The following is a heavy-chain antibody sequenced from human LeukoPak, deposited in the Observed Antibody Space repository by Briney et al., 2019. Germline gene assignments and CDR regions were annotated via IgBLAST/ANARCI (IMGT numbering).Heavy chain of an antibody. CDR3: ARMTLGSWYGELDYYGMDV. CDR2: INPNSGGT. D-gene: IGHD6-13*01. J-gene: IGHJ6*02. Sequence: ASVKVSCKPSGYKFTAYYMHWVRQAPGQGLEWMGWINPNSGGTNYAQKFQGRVTMTRDTSISTAYMELSRLRSDDTAEYYCARMTLGSWYGELDYYGMDVWGQGTTVTVSS. CDR1: GYKFTAYY. V-gene: IGHV1-2*02.